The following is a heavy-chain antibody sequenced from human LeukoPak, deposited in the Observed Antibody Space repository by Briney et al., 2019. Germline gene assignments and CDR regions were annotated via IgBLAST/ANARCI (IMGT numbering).Heavy chain of an antibody. Sequence: GASLRLSCAASGFTFSSYSMCWVRQAPGKGPEWVSGIKESGDITYYADSVKGRFTISRDNSKNTLYLQMNSLRAEDTAKYYCAKYCSGATCSGYWGQGTLVTVSS. V-gene: IGHV3-23*01. CDR1: GFTFSSYS. CDR2: IKESGDIT. J-gene: IGHJ4*02. CDR3: AKYCSGATCSGY. D-gene: IGHD2-15*01.